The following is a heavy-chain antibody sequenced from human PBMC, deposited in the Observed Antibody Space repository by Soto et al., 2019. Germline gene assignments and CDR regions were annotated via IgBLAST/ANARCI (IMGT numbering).Heavy chain of an antibody. CDR1: GFTFSSYA. Sequence: GGSLRLSCAASGFTFSSYAMSWVRQAPGKGLEWVSAISGSGGSTYYADSVKGRFTISRDNSKNTLYLQMNSLRAEDTAVYYCAKDDPEYYYDSSGYRYGMDVWGQGTTVTVS. D-gene: IGHD3-22*01. J-gene: IGHJ6*02. V-gene: IGHV3-23*01. CDR2: ISGSGGST. CDR3: AKDDPEYYYDSSGYRYGMDV.